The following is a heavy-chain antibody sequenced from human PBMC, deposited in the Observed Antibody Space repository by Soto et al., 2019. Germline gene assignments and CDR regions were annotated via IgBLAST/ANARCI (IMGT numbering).Heavy chain of an antibody. CDR2: MNPNSGNT. CDR1: GYTYASYD. Sequence: GASVEVTYKASGYTYASYDFNWVRQATGKELEWMGWMNPNSGNTGYAQKFQGRVTMNRNTSISTAYMELSSLRSEDTAVYYCGRRTGRDAFDIWGQGTMGTVSS. V-gene: IGHV1-8*01. CDR3: GRRTGRDAFDI. J-gene: IGHJ3*02.